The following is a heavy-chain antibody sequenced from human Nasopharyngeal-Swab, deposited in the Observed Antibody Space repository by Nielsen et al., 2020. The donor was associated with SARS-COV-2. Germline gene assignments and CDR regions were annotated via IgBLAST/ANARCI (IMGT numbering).Heavy chain of an antibody. Sequence: SLKISCAASGFTFDDYAMHWVRQAPGKGLEWVSGISLNSGSIGYADSVKGRFTISRDNAKNSLYLQMNSLRAEDTALYYCAKLPTDYYYYGMDVWGQGTTVTVSS. CDR2: ISLNSGSI. V-gene: IGHV3-9*01. CDR3: AKLPTDYYYYGMDV. D-gene: IGHD1-1*01. CDR1: GFTFDDYA. J-gene: IGHJ6*02.